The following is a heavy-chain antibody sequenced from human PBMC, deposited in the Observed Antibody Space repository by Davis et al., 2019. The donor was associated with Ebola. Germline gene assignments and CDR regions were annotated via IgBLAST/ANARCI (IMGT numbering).Heavy chain of an antibody. CDR1: GYTFTNYY. J-gene: IGHJ3*01. CDR2: INTNTGNP. V-gene: IGHV7-4-1*02. CDR3: ARKVGYYYDSSGSYRRSSAFDF. Sequence: AASVKVSCKASGYTFTNYYIHWVRQAPGQGLEWMGWINTNTGNPMYAQDFTGRFVFSLDSTVTTAYLQITSLKAEDTAVYFCARKVGYYYDSSGSYRRSSAFDFWGQGTMVTVSS. D-gene: IGHD3-22*01.